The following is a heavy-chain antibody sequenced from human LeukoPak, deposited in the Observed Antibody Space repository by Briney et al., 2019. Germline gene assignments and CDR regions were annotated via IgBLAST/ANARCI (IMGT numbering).Heavy chain of an antibody. D-gene: IGHD1-26*01. V-gene: IGHV1-2*06. CDR2: INPNSGGT. CDR1: GYTFTGYY. J-gene: IGHJ5*02. Sequence: GASVKVSCKASGYTFTGYYMHWVRQAPGQGLEWMGRINPNSGGTNYAQKFQGRVTMTRDTSISTAYMELSRLRSEDTAVYYCARETDLIVGATYSWFDPWGQGTLVTVSS. CDR3: ARETDLIVGATYSWFDP.